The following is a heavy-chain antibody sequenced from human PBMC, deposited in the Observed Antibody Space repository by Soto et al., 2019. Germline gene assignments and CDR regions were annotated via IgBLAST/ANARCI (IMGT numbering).Heavy chain of an antibody. Sequence: SLRRFCAASGFTVDDCAMHWVRQAPGKGLEWVSGISWNSGSIGYADSVKGRFTISRDNAKNSLYLQMNSLRAEDTALYYCAKDQGSGQAVACTPYYYGIDVRRHVNTV. D-gene: IGHD6-19*01. CDR1: GFTVDDCA. V-gene: IGHV3-9*01. CDR3: AKDQGSGQAVACTPYYYGIDV. J-gene: IGHJ6*02. CDR2: ISWNSGSI.